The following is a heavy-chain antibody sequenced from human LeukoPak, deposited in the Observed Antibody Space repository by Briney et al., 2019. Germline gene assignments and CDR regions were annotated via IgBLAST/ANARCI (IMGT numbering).Heavy chain of an antibody. D-gene: IGHD6-19*01. CDR3: AKESSGWPFDY. CDR1: GYTFTGYY. Sequence: SCKASGYTFTGYYMHWVRQAPGKGLEWVTVISYDGSNKYYADSVKGRFTISRDNSKNTLYLQMNSLRAEDTAVYYCAKESSGWPFDYWGQGTLVTVSS. J-gene: IGHJ4*02. V-gene: IGHV3-30*18. CDR2: ISYDGSNK.